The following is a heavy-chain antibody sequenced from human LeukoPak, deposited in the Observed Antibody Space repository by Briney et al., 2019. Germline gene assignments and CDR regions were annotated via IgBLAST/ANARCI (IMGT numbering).Heavy chain of an antibody. CDR3: AKSGYNRFDY. Sequence: GGSLRLSCAASGFTFSSYAMHWVRQAPGKGLEYVSAISSNGGSTYYANSVKGRFTISRDNSKNTLYLQMGSLRAEDTAVYYCAKSGYNRFDYWGQGTLVTVSS. J-gene: IGHJ4*02. CDR2: ISSNGGST. CDR1: GFTFSSYA. D-gene: IGHD5-24*01. V-gene: IGHV3-64*01.